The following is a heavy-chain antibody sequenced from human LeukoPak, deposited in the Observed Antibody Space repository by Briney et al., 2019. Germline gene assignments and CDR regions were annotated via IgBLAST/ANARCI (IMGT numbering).Heavy chain of an antibody. D-gene: IGHD5-12*01. V-gene: IGHV3-23*01. Sequence: VGSLRLSCAASGFTFSSYAMSWVRQAPGKGLEWVSAISAGGSTYYADSVKGRFTISRDNSKNTLYLQMNSLRADDTAVYYCAKSRRLNSGYYSPFDYWGQGTLVTVSS. CDR3: AKSRRLNSGYYSPFDY. CDR1: GFTFSSYA. J-gene: IGHJ4*02. CDR2: ISAGGST.